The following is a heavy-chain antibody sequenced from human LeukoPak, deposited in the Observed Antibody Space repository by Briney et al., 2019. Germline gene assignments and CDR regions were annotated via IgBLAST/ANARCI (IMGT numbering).Heavy chain of an antibody. V-gene: IGHV1-46*01. CDR3: ASGDLTYYSGSSGYYLFDN. D-gene: IGHD3-22*01. CDR2: INPSGGST. J-gene: IGHJ4*02. CDR1: GYTFTSYY. Sequence: ASVKVSCKASGYTFTSYYMHWVRQAPGQGLEWMGLINPSGGSTSYAQKFQGRLTMTRDTSTSTVYMELSSLRSEDTAVYYCASGDLTYYSGSSGYYLFDNWGQGTLVTVSS.